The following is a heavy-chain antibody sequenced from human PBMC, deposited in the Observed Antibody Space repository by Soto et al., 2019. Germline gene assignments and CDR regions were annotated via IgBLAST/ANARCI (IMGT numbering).Heavy chain of an antibody. V-gene: IGHV3-73*01. D-gene: IGHD1-1*01. J-gene: IGHJ4*02. CDR1: GFTFTGSA. CDR3: ARPGLFDS. Sequence: GGSLRLSCTTTGFTFTGSAIHWVRQAPGKGLEWIGRIRNKANNYATAYPASVTGRFTISRDDSKSTAYLEMNSLKTEDTAMYYCARPGLFDSWGQGALVTVSS. CDR2: IRNKANNYAT.